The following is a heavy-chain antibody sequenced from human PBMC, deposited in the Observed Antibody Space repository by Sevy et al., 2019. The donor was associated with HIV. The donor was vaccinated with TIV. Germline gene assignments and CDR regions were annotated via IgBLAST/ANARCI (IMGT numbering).Heavy chain of an antibody. Sequence: ASVKVSCKASGGTFSSYAISWVRQAPGQGLEWMGGIIPIFGTANYAQKFQGRVTITADESTSTAYMELSSLRSEDTAVYYCARVVDYYDSSGYYYVEYFDYWGQGTLVTVSS. D-gene: IGHD3-22*01. V-gene: IGHV1-69*13. J-gene: IGHJ4*02. CDR1: GGTFSSYA. CDR3: ARVVDYYDSSGYYYVEYFDY. CDR2: IIPIFGTA.